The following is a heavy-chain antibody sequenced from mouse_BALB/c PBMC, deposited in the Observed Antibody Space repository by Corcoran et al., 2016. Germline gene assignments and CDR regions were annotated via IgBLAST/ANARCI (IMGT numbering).Heavy chain of an antibody. Sequence: DVQLQESGPGLVKPSQSLSLTCSVTGYSITNGYYWNWIRQFPGNKLEWRGYISYDGSNNYNQSLKNRISITRDTSKNQFFLKLTSVTTEDTATYYCATLLRPFDYWGQGTTLTVSS. CDR2: ISYDGSN. D-gene: IGHD1-2*01. CDR3: ATLLRPFDY. V-gene: IGHV3-6*02. J-gene: IGHJ2*01. CDR1: GYSITNGYY.